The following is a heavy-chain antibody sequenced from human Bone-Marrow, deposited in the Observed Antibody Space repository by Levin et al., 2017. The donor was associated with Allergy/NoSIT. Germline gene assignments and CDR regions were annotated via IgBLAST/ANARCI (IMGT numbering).Heavy chain of an antibody. Sequence: GESLKISCKGSGYSFTSYWIGWVRQMPGKGLEWMGIIYPGDSDTRYSPSFQGQVTISADKSISTAYLQWSSLKASDTAMYYCARLPVEMATIQGFDYWGQGTLVTVSS. V-gene: IGHV5-51*01. CDR3: ARLPVEMATIQGFDY. CDR1: GYSFTSYW. CDR2: IYPGDSDT. J-gene: IGHJ4*02. D-gene: IGHD5-24*01.